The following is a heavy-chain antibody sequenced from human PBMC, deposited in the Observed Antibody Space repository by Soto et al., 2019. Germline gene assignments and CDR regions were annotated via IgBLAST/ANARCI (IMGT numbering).Heavy chain of an antibody. J-gene: IGHJ6*02. V-gene: IGHV1-18*01. CDR1: VYNFTSYD. Sequence: QVQLVQSGAEVKKPRASVKVSFKSSVYNFTSYDISWVRQAPGQGLEWMGWIRAYNGNTNYAQKLQGRVTMTTDTSTSTADMELRSLRSDDTAVYYCARDLPTMDVWGQGTTVTVSS. CDR2: IRAYNGNT. CDR3: ARDLPTMDV.